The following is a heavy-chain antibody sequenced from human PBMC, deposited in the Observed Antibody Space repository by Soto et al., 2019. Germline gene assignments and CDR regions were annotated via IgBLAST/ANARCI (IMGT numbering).Heavy chain of an antibody. D-gene: IGHD6-13*01. V-gene: IGHV1-24*01. Sequence: ASVKVSCKVSGYTLTELSMHWVRQAPGKGLEWMGGFDPEDSETIYAQKFQGRVTMTEDTSTDTAYMELSSLRSEDTAVYYCATSSIAAAGAHYYYYGMDVWGQGTTVTVSS. J-gene: IGHJ6*02. CDR1: GYTLTELS. CDR2: FDPEDSET. CDR3: ATSSIAAAGAHYYYYGMDV.